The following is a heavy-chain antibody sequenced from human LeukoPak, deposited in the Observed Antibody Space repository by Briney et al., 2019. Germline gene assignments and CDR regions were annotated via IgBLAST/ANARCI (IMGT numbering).Heavy chain of an antibody. CDR2: ISYDGNNK. Sequence: AGTLSLSCAASGFTFSDYAMHWIRQAPGKGLEWVAVISYDGNNKYYPVSVKGRFTICRDNYRHTLYLEMNCLRGEDTAVYYCAKVRRELTLTLFDYWGQGTLVSVPS. CDR3: AKVRRELTLTLFDY. V-gene: IGHV3-30*07. CDR1: GFTFSDYA. D-gene: IGHD2-15*01. J-gene: IGHJ4*02.